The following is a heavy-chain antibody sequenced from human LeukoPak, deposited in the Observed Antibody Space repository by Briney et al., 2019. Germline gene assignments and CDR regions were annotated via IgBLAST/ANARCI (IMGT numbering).Heavy chain of an antibody. D-gene: IGHD3-10*01. J-gene: IGHJ5*02. CDR2: ITGSGSII. Sequence: GGSLRLSCEASGFTFSSHEMNWVRQAPGKGLEWVSYITGSGSIIYYADSVKGRFTISRDNAKNSLYLQMNSLRAEDTAVYYCASLGGSGSLNCFDPWGQGTLVTVSS. V-gene: IGHV3-48*03. CDR3: ASLGGSGSLNCFDP. CDR1: GFTFSSHE.